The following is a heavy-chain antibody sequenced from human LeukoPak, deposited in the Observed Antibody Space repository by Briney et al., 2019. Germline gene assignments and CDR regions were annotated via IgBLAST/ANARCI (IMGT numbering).Heavy chain of an antibody. CDR3: AKSGYSSGWDYYYYYMDV. D-gene: IGHD6-19*01. V-gene: IGHV3-9*03. CDR2: ISWNSGSI. J-gene: IGHJ6*03. CDR1: GFTFDDYA. Sequence: GGSLRLSCVASGFTFDDYAMHWVRQAPGKGLEWVSGISWNSGSIGYADSVKGRFTISRDNAKNSLYLQMNSLRAEDMALYYCAKSGYSSGWDYYYYYMDVWGKGTTVTVSS.